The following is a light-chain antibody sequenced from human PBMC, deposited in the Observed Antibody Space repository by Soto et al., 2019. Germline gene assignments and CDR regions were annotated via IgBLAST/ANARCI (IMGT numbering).Light chain of an antibody. J-gene: IGLJ2*01. CDR2: DVS. Sequence: QSVLTQPRSVSGPPGQSVSISCSGNSSDVGTYNYVSWYQQHPGKAPKLMIYDVSKRPSGVPDRFSGSKSGNTASLTISGLQAEDEADYYCCSYAGGYTHAVFGRGTKLTVL. CDR1: SSDVGTYNY. V-gene: IGLV2-11*01. CDR3: CSYAGGYTHAV.